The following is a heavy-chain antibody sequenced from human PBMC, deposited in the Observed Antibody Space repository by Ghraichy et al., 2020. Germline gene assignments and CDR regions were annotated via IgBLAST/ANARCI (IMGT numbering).Heavy chain of an antibody. J-gene: IGHJ4*02. CDR1: GFTFSSYA. Sequence: SCSASGFTFSSYAMDWVRQAPGKGLEYVSAINNNGGSTYYADSVKGRFTISRDNSKNTLYLQMSSLRAEDTAVYYCVKYSTGWYRGHLDYWGQGTLVTVSS. D-gene: IGHD6-19*01. CDR2: INNNGGST. V-gene: IGHV3-64D*06. CDR3: VKYSTGWYRGHLDY.